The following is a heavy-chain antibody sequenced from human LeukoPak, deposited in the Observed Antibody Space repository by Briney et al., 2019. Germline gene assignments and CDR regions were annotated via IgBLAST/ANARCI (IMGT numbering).Heavy chain of an antibody. CDR3: AREGLGILTGAFDY. CDR2: ISSSSSYI. Sequence: PGGSLRLSCAASGFTFSSYAMYWVRQAPGKGLEWVSSISSSSSYIYYADSVKGRFTISRDNAKNSLYLQMNSLRAEDTAVYYCAREGLGILTGAFDYWGQGTLVTVSS. J-gene: IGHJ4*02. D-gene: IGHD3-9*01. V-gene: IGHV3-21*01. CDR1: GFTFSSYA.